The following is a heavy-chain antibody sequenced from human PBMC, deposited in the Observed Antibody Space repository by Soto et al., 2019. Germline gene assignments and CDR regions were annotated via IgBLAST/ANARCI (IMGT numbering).Heavy chain of an antibody. Sequence: TSETMSLTCIASGGSINNYFWSWIRQSPGKGLKWIGNIPYSGSTNYDHSLRSRVTMSLDTSTCQSSMNLNSVTAADTAVYYCAGRTGSSHYYFDVRGRGALVTVSS. V-gene: IGHV4-59*03. CDR2: IPYSGST. CDR1: GGSINNYF. D-gene: IGHD6-6*01. J-gene: IGHJ4*02. CDR3: AGRTGSSHYYFDV.